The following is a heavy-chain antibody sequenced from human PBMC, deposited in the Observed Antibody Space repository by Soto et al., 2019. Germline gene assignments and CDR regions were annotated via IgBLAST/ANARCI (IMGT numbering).Heavy chain of an antibody. CDR1: GFTFSSYA. CDR2: ISGSGGST. V-gene: IGHV3-23*01. J-gene: IGHJ6*02. CDR3: AKDLTSNAVADSYYYYYGMDV. D-gene: IGHD6-19*01. Sequence: GGSLRLSCAASGFTFSSYAMSWGRQAPGKGLEWVSAISGSGGSTYYADSVKGRFTISRDNSKNTLYLQMNSLRAEDTAVYYCAKDLTSNAVADSYYYYYGMDVWGQGTTVTV.